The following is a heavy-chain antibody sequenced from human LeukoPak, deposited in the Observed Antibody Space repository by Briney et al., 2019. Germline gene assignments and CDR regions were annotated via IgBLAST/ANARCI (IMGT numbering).Heavy chain of an antibody. J-gene: IGHJ5*01. CDR2: LYESGDT. CDR1: GGSISSYY. CDR3: ARHFLRGGFDS. V-gene: IGHV4-59*08. D-gene: IGHD5-12*01. Sequence: PSETLSLTCTVSGGSISSYYWSWIRQPLGQGLEWIAFLYESGDTRYKPSLRRRVIISLDTSKNQFSLKLTSVTAADTAVYYCARHFLRGGFDSWGQGTLVTVSS.